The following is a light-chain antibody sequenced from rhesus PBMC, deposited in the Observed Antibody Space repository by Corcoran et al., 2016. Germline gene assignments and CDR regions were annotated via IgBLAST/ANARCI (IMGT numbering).Light chain of an antibody. Sequence: DIQMTQSPSSLSASVGDTVTITCRASQSISSWLDWYQQKPGKAPKLLIYKASSLQSGVPSRFSGSGSVTDFTLTISSLQPEDFATYYCLQYSSSTWTFGQGTKVEIK. J-gene: IGKJ1*01. CDR2: KAS. CDR3: LQYSSSTWT. V-gene: IGKV1-22*01. CDR1: QSISSW.